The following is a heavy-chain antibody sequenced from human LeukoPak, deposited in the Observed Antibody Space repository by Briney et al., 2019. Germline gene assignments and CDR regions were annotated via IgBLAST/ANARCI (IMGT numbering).Heavy chain of an antibody. Sequence: SVKVSCKASGGTFSSYAISWVRQAPGQGLEWMGGIIPIFGTANYAQKFQGRVTITTDESTSTAYMELSSLRSEDTAVYYCATEGYYDSSGYEFLDYWGQGTLVTVSS. V-gene: IGHV1-69*05. CDR2: IIPIFGTA. CDR3: ATEGYYDSSGYEFLDY. CDR1: GGTFSSYA. J-gene: IGHJ4*02. D-gene: IGHD3-22*01.